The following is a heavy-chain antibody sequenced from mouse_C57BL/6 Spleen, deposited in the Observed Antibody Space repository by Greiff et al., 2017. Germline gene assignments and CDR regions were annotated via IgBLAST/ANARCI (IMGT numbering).Heavy chain of an antibody. CDR3: ARWGGNSDWYFDV. J-gene: IGHJ1*03. V-gene: IGHV1-9*01. D-gene: IGHD2-1*01. CDR1: GYTFTGYW. CDR2: ILPGSGST. Sequence: QVQLQQSGAELMQPGASVRLSCKATGYTFTGYWIEWVKQRPGHGLEWIGEILPGSGSTNYNEKFKGKATFTADTSSNPAYMQLSSLPTEDSAIYYCARWGGNSDWYFDVWGTGTTVTVSS.